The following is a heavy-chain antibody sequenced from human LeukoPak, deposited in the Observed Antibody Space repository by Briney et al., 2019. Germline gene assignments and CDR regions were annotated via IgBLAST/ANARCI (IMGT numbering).Heavy chain of an antibody. V-gene: IGHV3-30*02. CDR2: IRFDGSKI. D-gene: IGHD3-3*01. CDR3: AKVGWRDYDFWSGYFDY. CDR1: GFTFSGFG. J-gene: IGHJ4*02. Sequence: GGSLRLSCAASGFTFSGFGMHWVRQAPGKGLEWVAFIRFDGSKIYYADSVKGRFTISRDNSKNTVYLQMNSLRPEDTAVYFCAKVGWRDYDFWSGYFDYWGQGTLVTVSS.